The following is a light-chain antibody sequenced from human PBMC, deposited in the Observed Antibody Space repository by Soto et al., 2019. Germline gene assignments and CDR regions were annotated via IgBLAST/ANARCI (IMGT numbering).Light chain of an antibody. CDR2: TND. CDR3: AEWDDTLSVPV. Sequence: QSVLTQPPSASGTPGQRVTISCSGGNSNLGSNSVTWYQQFPRTAPKLLIYTNDQRPSGVPDRFSGSKSGNSASLAISGLQSEYEAEYYCAEWDDTLSVPVFGGGTKLTVL. J-gene: IGLJ3*02. V-gene: IGLV1-44*01. CDR1: NSNLGSNS.